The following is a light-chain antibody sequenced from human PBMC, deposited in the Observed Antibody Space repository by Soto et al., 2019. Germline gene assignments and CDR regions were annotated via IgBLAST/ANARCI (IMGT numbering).Light chain of an antibody. CDR2: GAS. V-gene: IGKV3-20*01. J-gene: IGKJ5*01. CDR3: QNDGSSPIT. CDR1: QSVSSSY. Sequence: EIVLTESPGTLSLSPGERATLSCRASQSVSSSYLAWYQQKPGQAPRLLIYGASSRATGIPDRFSGSGSGTDFRLTSSRRKPEYAAEYYWQNDGSSPITFGQGTRLDLK.